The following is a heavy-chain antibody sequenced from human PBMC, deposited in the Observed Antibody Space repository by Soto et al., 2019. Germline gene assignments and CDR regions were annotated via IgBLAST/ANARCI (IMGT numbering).Heavy chain of an antibody. D-gene: IGHD4-17*01. Sequence: QVQLVESGGGVVQPGRSLRLSCAASGFTFSSYGMHWVRQAPGKGLEWVAVIWYDGSNKYYADSVKGRFTISRDNSKNTLYLQMNSLSAEDTAVYYCARAFDYGDYVSDYYFDYWGQGTLITVSS. CDR2: IWYDGSNK. J-gene: IGHJ4*02. CDR1: GFTFSSYG. V-gene: IGHV3-33*01. CDR3: ARAFDYGDYVSDYYFDY.